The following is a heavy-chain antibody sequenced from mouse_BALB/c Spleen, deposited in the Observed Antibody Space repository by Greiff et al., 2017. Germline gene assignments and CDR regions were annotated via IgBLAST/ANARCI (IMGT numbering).Heavy chain of an antibody. CDR1: GFAFSSYD. CDR3: ARQIYGYDGGNYFDY. V-gene: IGHV5-12-1*01. Sequence: EVQVVESGGGLVKPGGSLKLSCAASGFAFSSYDMSWVRQTPEKRLEWVAYISSGGGSTYYPDTVKGRFTISRDNAKNTLYLQMSSLKSEDTAMYYCARQIYGYDGGNYFDYWGQGTTLTVSS. D-gene: IGHD2-2*01. CDR2: ISSGGGST. J-gene: IGHJ2*01.